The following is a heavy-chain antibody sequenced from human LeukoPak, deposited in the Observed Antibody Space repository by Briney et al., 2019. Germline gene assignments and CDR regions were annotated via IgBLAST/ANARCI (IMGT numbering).Heavy chain of an antibody. CDR2: ISYDGSNK. V-gene: IGHV3-30-3*01. D-gene: IGHD3-10*01. Sequence: GGSLRLSCAASGFTSSSYAMHWVRQAPGKGLEWVAVISYDGSNKYYADSVKGRFTISRDNSKNTLYLQMNSLRAEDTAVYYCARGRGDYYYGMDVWGQGTTVTVSS. CDR3: ARGRGDYYYGMDV. J-gene: IGHJ6*02. CDR1: GFTSSSYA.